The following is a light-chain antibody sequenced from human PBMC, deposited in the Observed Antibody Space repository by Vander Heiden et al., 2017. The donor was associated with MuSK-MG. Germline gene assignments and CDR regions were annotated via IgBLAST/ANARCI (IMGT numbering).Light chain of an antibody. CDR1: QNIGPW. CDR3: RQDKGPFFT. V-gene: IGKV1-5*03. Sequence: DRVTITCRVSQNIGPWLAWYQQQPGKAPRILIYKASILESGVPSRFSGSGSGTEFTLTIISLLSADFATSYCRQDKGPFFTFGHGTKVDI. J-gene: IGKJ3*01. CDR2: KAS.